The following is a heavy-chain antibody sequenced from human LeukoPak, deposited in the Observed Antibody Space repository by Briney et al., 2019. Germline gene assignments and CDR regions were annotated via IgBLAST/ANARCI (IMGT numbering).Heavy chain of an antibody. J-gene: IGHJ4*02. Sequence: PSETLSLTCAVYGGSFSGYFWSWFRQPPGKGLEWIGEINHSGSTNYNPSLKSRVTISVDTSKNQFSLKLSSVTAADTAVYYCARGGGSYYVDYWGQGTLVTVSS. CDR1: GGSFSGYF. CDR3: ARGGGSYYVDY. V-gene: IGHV4-34*01. D-gene: IGHD1-26*01. CDR2: INHSGST.